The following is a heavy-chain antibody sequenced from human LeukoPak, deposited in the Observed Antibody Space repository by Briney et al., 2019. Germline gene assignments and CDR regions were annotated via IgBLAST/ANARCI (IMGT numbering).Heavy chain of an antibody. J-gene: IGHJ3*02. CDR1: GYTFTGYY. V-gene: IGHV1-2*02. CDR2: INPNSGGT. Sequence: ASVKVSCKASGYTFTGYYMHWVRQAPGQGLEWMGWINPNSGGTNYAQKFQGRVTMTRDTSISTAYMELSRLRSDDTAVYYCARVAHYYDSSGFAFDIWGQGTMVTVSS. CDR3: ARVAHYYDSSGFAFDI. D-gene: IGHD3-22*01.